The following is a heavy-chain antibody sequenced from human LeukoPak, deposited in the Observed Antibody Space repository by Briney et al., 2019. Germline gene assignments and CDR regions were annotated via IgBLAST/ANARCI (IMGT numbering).Heavy chain of an antibody. CDR2: IYSTGDA. D-gene: IGHD2-21*01. J-gene: IGHJ4*02. CDR1: GGSISNYY. CDR3: ARDYSEDAYPFYFDF. V-gene: IGHV4-4*07. Sequence: SETLSLTCTVSGGSISNYYWNWIRQPAGKGLEWLGRIYSTGDANYNPSLKSRLTLSVDTSKNQFSLKLRSVTAADTAIYYCARDYSEDAYPFYFDFWGQGTLVTVSS.